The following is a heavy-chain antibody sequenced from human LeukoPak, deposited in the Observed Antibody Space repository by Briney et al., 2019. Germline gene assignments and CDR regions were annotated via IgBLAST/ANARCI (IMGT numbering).Heavy chain of an antibody. CDR3: ARVDSSGYMDY. Sequence: PSETLSLTCTVSGGSISSYYWSWIRQPPGKGLEWIGYIYYSGSTNYNPSLKSRVTISVDTSKNQFSLKLSSVTAADTAVYYCARVDSSGYMDYWGQGTLVIVSS. V-gene: IGHV4-59*01. D-gene: IGHD3-22*01. J-gene: IGHJ4*02. CDR1: GGSISSYY. CDR2: IYYSGST.